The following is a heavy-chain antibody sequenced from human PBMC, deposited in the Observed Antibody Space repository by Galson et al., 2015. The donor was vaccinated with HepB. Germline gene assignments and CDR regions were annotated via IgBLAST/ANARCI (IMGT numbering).Heavy chain of an antibody. CDR3: ARLGIVGATDWLDP. J-gene: IGHJ5*02. Sequence: QSGAEVKKPGESLRISCKGSGYSFTSHRISWVRQMPGKGLEWMGRIDPSDSYTDYSPSFQGHVTMSVDKSISTAYLQWRSLKASDTAMYYCARLGIVGATDWLDPWGQGTLVIVSP. CDR2: IDPSDSYT. D-gene: IGHD1-26*01. V-gene: IGHV5-10-1*01. CDR1: GYSFTSHR.